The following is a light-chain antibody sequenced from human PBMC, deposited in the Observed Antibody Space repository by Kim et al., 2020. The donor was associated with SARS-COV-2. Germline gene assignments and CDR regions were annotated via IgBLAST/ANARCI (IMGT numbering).Light chain of an antibody. CDR3: QQYHNRPPWT. CDR1: QSVSSN. CDR2: GAS. J-gene: IGKJ1*01. Sequence: EIVMTQSPATLSVSPGERATLSCRASQSVSSNLAWYQQKPGQAPRLLIYGASNRATGIPARFSGSGSGTEFTLTISSLQSEDFAVYFCQQYHNRPPWTFGQGTKVDIK. V-gene: IGKV3-15*01.